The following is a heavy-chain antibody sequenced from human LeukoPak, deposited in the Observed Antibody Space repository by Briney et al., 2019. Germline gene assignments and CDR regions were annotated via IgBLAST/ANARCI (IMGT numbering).Heavy chain of an antibody. CDR1: GLTFSNYW. CDR2: IKSDGSST. J-gene: IGHJ3*02. Sequence: GGSLRLSCAASGLTFSNYWMHWVRQAPGKGLVWVSRIKSDGSSTSYADSVKGRYTISRDNAKNTLYLQMNSLRVEDTAVYYCARRGAVTYAFDIWGQGTMVTVSS. V-gene: IGHV3-74*01. CDR3: ARRGAVTYAFDI. D-gene: IGHD4-17*01.